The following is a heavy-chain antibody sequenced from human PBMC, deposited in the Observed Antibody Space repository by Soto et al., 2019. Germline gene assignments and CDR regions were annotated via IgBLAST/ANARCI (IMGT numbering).Heavy chain of an antibody. D-gene: IGHD1-20*01. CDR1: GFTFSSYA. V-gene: IGHV3-23*01. Sequence: GGSLILSCAASGFTFSSYAMNWVRQAPGKGLEWVSVISGSGGTTYYADSVKGRFTISRDNSKNTLYLQMNSLRAEDTAVYYCAKYVTGTTRYFDCWGQGTPVTVSS. CDR3: AKYVTGTTRYFDC. CDR2: ISGSGGTT. J-gene: IGHJ4*02.